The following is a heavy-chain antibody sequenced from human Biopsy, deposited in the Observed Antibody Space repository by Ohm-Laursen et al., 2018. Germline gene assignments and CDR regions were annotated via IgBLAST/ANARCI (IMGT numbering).Heavy chain of an antibody. D-gene: IGHD4-17*01. CDR3: GNEVYGRDY. J-gene: IGHJ4*02. CDR2: INQAGTT. Sequence: GTLSHTCAVFGKTFSDYQWSWIRQPPGKGLEWIGQINQAGTTNYNPSLKSRVSISADASKYEFSLRLTSVTAADTAVYLCGNEVYGRDYWGLGARVTVSS. CDR1: GKTFSDYQ. V-gene: IGHV4-34*08.